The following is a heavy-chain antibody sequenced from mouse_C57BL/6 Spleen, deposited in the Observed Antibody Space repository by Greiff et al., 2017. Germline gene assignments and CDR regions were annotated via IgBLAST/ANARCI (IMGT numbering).Heavy chain of an antibody. CDR1: GYTFTSYW. CDR3: ARMVTTTAYYCDY. CDR2: IDPSDSYT. D-gene: IGHD2-2*01. Sequence: VQLQQPGAELVKPGASVKLSCKASGYTFTSYWMQWVKQRPGQGLEWIGEIDPSDSYTNYNPKFKGKATLTVDTSSRTAYMQLSSLTSENSAVYYCARMVTTTAYYCDYWGQGTTLTVSS. V-gene: IGHV1-50*01. J-gene: IGHJ2*01.